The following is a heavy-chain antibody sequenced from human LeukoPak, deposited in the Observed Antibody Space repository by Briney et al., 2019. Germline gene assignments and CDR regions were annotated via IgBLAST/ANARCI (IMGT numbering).Heavy chain of an antibody. J-gene: IGHJ5*02. Sequence: SETLSLTCAVSGGSISSGGYSWSWIRQPPGKGLEWIVYIYHSGSTYYNPSLKSRVTISVDRSKNQFSLKLSSVTAADTAVYYCARLDYGDYGGGGWFDPWGQGTLVTVSS. V-gene: IGHV4-30-2*01. CDR2: IYHSGST. CDR1: GGSISSGGYS. CDR3: ARLDYGDYGGGGWFDP. D-gene: IGHD4-17*01.